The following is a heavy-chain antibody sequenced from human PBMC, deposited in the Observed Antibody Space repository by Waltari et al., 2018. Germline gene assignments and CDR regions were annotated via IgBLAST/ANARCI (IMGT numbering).Heavy chain of an antibody. CDR3: ATMTTVTPTGYYYGMDV. V-gene: IGHV1-69*12. J-gene: IGHJ6*02. CDR1: GGTFSSYA. CDR2: LIPIFGTA. Sequence: QVQLVQSGAEVKKPGSSVKVSCKASGGTFSSYAISWVRQAPGQGLEWMGGLIPIFGTANYAQKFQGRVTITADESTSTAYMELSSLRSEDTAVYYCATMTTVTPTGYYYGMDVWGQGTTVTVSS. D-gene: IGHD4-17*01.